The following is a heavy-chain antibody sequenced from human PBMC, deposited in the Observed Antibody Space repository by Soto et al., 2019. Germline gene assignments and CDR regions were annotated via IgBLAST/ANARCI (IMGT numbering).Heavy chain of an antibody. CDR1: GYSFTSYW. V-gene: IGHV5-51*07. J-gene: IGHJ6*02. Sequence: PGESLKISCKGSGYSFTSYWIGWVHQMPGKGLEWMGIIYPGDSDTRYSPSFQGQVTITADKSISTAYLQWSSLKASDTAMYYCARSYSSSWSDNLEPTKHYYRMDVWGQGTTVTVSS. CDR3: ARSYSSSWSDNLEPTKHYYRMDV. CDR2: IYPGDSDT. D-gene: IGHD6-13*01.